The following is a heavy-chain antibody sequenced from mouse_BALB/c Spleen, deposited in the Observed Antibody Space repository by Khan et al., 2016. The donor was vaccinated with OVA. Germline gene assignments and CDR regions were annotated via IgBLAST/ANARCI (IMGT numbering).Heavy chain of an antibody. V-gene: IGHV1S136*01. Sequence: VQLQQSGPDLVKPGASVKMSCKASGYTFTNYVMHWVKQKPGQGLEWIGYINPYNDGIRFNEKFKGKATLTSDKSSSTAYMELSSLTSEDSAVYYCARVASSWDFSFAYWGQGTLVTVSA. CDR2: INPYNDGI. CDR1: GYTFTNYV. CDR3: ARVASSWDFSFAY. J-gene: IGHJ3*01. D-gene: IGHD4-1*01.